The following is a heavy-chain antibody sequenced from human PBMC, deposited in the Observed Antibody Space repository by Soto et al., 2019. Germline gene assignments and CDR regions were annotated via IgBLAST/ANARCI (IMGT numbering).Heavy chain of an antibody. V-gene: IGHV4-59*01. D-gene: IGHD6-19*01. CDR1: GVSINNYY. CDR2: IYYTRST. J-gene: IGHJ4*02. Sequence: SETLSLTCTVSGVSINNYYWTWIRQPPGKRLEWVGAIYYTRSTTYNPSLRSRVTFSVDTPKNHFSLSLASVTAADTAVYFCAKVVAGGHLDSGGRGTLVPVSS. CDR3: AKVVAGGHLDS.